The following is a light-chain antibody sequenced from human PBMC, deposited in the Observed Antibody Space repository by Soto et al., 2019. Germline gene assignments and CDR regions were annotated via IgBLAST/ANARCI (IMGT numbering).Light chain of an antibody. CDR3: SSYTTSSTRV. CDR1: SSDVGGYNY. J-gene: IGLJ1*01. CDR2: EVS. V-gene: IGLV2-14*01. Sequence: LTQPASVSGSPGQSITISCTGTSSDVGGYNYVSWYQQHPGKAPKLMIYEVSNRPSGVSNRFSGSRSGNTASLTISGLQAEDEADYYCSSYTTSSTRVFAPGPQVTV.